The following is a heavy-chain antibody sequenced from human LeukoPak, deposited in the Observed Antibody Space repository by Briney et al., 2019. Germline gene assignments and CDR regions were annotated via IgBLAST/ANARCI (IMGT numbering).Heavy chain of an antibody. CDR3: ARDGKDSMIVVVTAEYFQH. CDR2: ISSSSSYI. Sequence: GGSLRLSCAASGFTFSSYTMNWVRQAPGKGLEWVSSISSSSSYIYYADSVKGRFTISRDNAKNSLYLQMDSLRAEDTAVYYCARDGKDSMIVVVTAEYFQHWGQGTLVTVSS. J-gene: IGHJ1*01. CDR1: GFTFSSYT. V-gene: IGHV3-21*01. D-gene: IGHD3-22*01.